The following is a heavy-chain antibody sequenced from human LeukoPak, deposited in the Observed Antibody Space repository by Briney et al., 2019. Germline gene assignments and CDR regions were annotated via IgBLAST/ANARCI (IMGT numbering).Heavy chain of an antibody. D-gene: IGHD3-22*01. V-gene: IGHV1-18*01. Sequence: ASVKVSCKASGYTFTSYGISWVRQAPGQGLEWMGWISAYNGNTNYVQKLQGRVTMTTDTSTSTAYMELRSLRSDDTAVYYCARDVYYDSSGYYDYWGQGTLVTVSS. J-gene: IGHJ4*02. CDR2: ISAYNGNT. CDR1: GYTFTSYG. CDR3: ARDVYYDSSGYYDY.